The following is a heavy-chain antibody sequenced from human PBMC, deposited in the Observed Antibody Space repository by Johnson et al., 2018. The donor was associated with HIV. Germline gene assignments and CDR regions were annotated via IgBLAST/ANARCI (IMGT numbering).Heavy chain of an antibody. J-gene: IGHJ3*02. V-gene: IGHV3-7*02. CDR1: GFTFSSYW. CDR2: IKQDGSEK. Sequence: VQLVESGGGLVKPGGSLRLSCAASGFTFSSYWMSWVRQAPGKGLEWVANIKQDGSEKYYVDSVKGRFPISRDNSKNTLYLQMNSLKTEDTGVYYCAKPPSMGADAFDIWGQGTMVTVSS. D-gene: IGHD3-16*01. CDR3: AKPPSMGADAFDI.